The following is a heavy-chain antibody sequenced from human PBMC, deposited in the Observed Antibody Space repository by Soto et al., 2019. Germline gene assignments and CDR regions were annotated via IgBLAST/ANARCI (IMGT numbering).Heavy chain of an antibody. J-gene: IGHJ6*02. CDR3: ARDSRTPSGGMDV. V-gene: IGHV4-34*01. Sequence: SESLSLTCAVYGGSVSGYYWSWIRQPPGKGLEWIGEINHSGSTNYNPSLKSRVTISVDTSKNQFSLKLTSVTAADTAVYYCARDSRTPSGGMDVWGPGTTVT. CDR2: INHSGST. CDR1: GGSVSGYY.